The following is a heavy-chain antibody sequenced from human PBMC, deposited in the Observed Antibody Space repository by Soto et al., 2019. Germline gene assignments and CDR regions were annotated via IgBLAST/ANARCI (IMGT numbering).Heavy chain of an antibody. CDR2: ISPYTGDT. CDR3: AMVDNYVTPTPRDV. J-gene: IGHJ6*02. V-gene: IGHV1-18*01. Sequence: QVQLVQSGDEMKKPGASVRVSCKASGYIFVNYGIAWVRQAPGQGLEWMGWISPYTGDTHSASKVQGRLTMTTDTTTRTADMDLGSLTSDDTAVYYCAMVDNYVTPTPRDVWGQGTTVTVSS. D-gene: IGHD3-16*01. CDR1: GYIFVNYG.